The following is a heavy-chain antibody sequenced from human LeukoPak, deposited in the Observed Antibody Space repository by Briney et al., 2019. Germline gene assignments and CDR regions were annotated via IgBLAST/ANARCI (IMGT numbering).Heavy chain of an antibody. D-gene: IGHD3-22*01. V-gene: IGHV3-53*01. CDR3: ASAPKGLYYYYYMDV. CDR2: IYSGGST. CDR1: GFTVSSNY. Sequence: GGSLRLSCAASGFTVSSNYMSWVRQAPGKGLEWVSVIYSGGSTYYADSVKGRFTISRDSSKNTLYLQMNSLRAEDTGVYYCASAPKGLYYYYYMDVWGKGTTVTVSS. J-gene: IGHJ6*03.